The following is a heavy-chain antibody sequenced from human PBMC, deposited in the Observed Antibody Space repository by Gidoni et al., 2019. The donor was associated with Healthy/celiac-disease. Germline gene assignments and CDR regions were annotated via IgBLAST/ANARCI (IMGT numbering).Heavy chain of an antibody. D-gene: IGHD3-3*01. CDR3: ARGTPEYYDFWSGYYTGPVYYYYYGMDV. CDR2: MNPNSGNT. CDR1: GYTFTSYD. J-gene: IGHJ6*02. Sequence: QVQLVQSGAEVKKPGASVKVSCKASGYTFTSYDLNWVRQATGQGLAWMGWMNPNSGNTGYAQKFQGRVTMTRNTSISTAYMELSSLRSEDTAVYYCARGTPEYYDFWSGYYTGPVYYYYYGMDVWGQGTTVTVSS. V-gene: IGHV1-8*01.